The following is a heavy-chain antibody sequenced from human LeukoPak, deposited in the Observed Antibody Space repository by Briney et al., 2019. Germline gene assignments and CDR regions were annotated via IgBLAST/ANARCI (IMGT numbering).Heavy chain of an antibody. CDR2: IKSKTDGGTT. J-gene: IGHJ4*02. D-gene: IGHD4-17*01. CDR3: TTDDRFRDYGDYVPDY. CDR1: GFTFSSYS. V-gene: IGHV3-15*01. Sequence: PGGSLRLSCAASGFTFSSYSMNWVRQAPGKGLEWVGRIKSKTDGGTTDYAAPVKGRFTISRDDSKNTLYLQMNSLKTEDTAVYYCTTDDRFRDYGDYVPDYWGQGTLVTVSS.